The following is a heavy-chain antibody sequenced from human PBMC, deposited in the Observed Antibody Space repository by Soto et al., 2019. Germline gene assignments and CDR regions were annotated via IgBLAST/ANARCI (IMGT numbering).Heavy chain of an antibody. Sequence: QVQLVESGGGVVQPGRSLRLSCAASGFPFTSYGMHWVREGPDKGLEWVAIISYDGSDKYYADSVKGRFTISRDNSKNALYLHMNSLRPEDTALYYCVGGQYYFDYRGQGSLVIVSS. CDR2: ISYDGSDK. D-gene: IGHD3-10*01. CDR1: GFPFTSYG. V-gene: IGHV3-30*03. J-gene: IGHJ4*02. CDR3: VGGQYYFDY.